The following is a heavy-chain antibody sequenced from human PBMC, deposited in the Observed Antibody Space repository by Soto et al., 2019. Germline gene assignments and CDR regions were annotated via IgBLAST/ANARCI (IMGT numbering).Heavy chain of an antibody. CDR1: GYSISSSNW. CDR2: IYYSGTP. D-gene: IGHD1-26*01. CDR3: ARREIEGPIDY. V-gene: IGHV4-28*01. J-gene: IGHJ4*02. Sequence: QVQLQESGPGLVKPSDTLSLTCAVSGYSISSSNWWGWIRQPPGKGLEWIGYIYYSGTPYYNPSLKSRVTTSVATSKNQFSLKLTSVTAVDTAVYYCARREIEGPIDYWGQGTLVTVSS.